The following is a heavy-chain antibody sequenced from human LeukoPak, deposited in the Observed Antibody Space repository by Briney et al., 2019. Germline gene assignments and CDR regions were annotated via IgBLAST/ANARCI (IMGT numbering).Heavy chain of an antibody. V-gene: IGHV4-34*01. CDR3: ARGRAARPNWFDP. CDR2: INHSGGT. Sequence: SETLSLTCAAYGGSFSGYYWSWIRQPPGKGLEWIGEINHSGGTNYNPSLKSRVTISVDTSKNQFSLKLSSVTAADTAVYYCARGRAARPNWFDPWGQGTLVTVSS. D-gene: IGHD6-6*01. CDR1: GGSFSGYY. J-gene: IGHJ5*02.